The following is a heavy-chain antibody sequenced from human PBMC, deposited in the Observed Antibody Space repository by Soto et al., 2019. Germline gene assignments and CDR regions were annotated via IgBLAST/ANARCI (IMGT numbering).Heavy chain of an antibody. Sequence: PSETLSLTCTVSGGSISSYYGSWIRQPPGKGLEWIGYIYYSGSTNYNPSLKSRVTISVDTSKNQFSLKLSSVTAADTAVYYCARALDYSSSRQFDPWGQGTLVTVLL. CDR2: IYYSGST. V-gene: IGHV4-59*01. CDR3: ARALDYSSSRQFDP. D-gene: IGHD6-13*01. CDR1: GGSISSYY. J-gene: IGHJ5*02.